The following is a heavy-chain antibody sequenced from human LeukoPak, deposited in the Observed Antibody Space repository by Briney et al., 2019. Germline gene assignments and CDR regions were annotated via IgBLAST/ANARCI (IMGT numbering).Heavy chain of an antibody. D-gene: IGHD4-23*01. CDR1: GGPFSGYY. CDR2: INHSGSA. CDR3: ARAGGRVGQSLDFDY. J-gene: IGHJ4*02. V-gene: IGHV4-34*01. Sequence: ASETLSLTCAAYGGPFSGYYWSWIRQPPGKGLEWIGEINHSGSANYNPSLQSRVTISIDTSKNQFSLKVNSVTAADTAMYFCARAGGRVGQSLDFDYWGQGVLVTVSP.